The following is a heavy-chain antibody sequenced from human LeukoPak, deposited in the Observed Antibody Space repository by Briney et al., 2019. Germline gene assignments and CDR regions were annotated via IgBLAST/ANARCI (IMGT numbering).Heavy chain of an antibody. CDR2: ISTSGSNI. V-gene: IGHV3-48*02. CDR1: GFIFKSYW. D-gene: IGHD3-10*01. Sequence: GGSLRLSCAASGFIFKSYWMSWVRQAPGKGLEWISYISTSGSNIHYADSVKGRFTISRDNAENSVYLQMNRLRDEDTAIYYCARAYGSGSYWFDYWGQGTLVTVSS. J-gene: IGHJ4*02. CDR3: ARAYGSGSYWFDY.